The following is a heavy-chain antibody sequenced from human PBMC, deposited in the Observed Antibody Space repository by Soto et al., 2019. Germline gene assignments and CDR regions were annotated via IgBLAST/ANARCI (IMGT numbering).Heavy chain of an antibody. V-gene: IGHV3-30*18. CDR2: ISYDGSNK. Sequence: PGGSLRLSCAASGFTFSSYGMHWVRQAPGKGLDWVAVISYDGSNKYYADSVKGRFTISRDNSKNTLYLQMNSLRAEDTAVYYCAKPDGDIVVVPAADDAFDIWGQGTMVTVSS. CDR1: GFTFSSYG. D-gene: IGHD2-2*01. J-gene: IGHJ3*02. CDR3: AKPDGDIVVVPAADDAFDI.